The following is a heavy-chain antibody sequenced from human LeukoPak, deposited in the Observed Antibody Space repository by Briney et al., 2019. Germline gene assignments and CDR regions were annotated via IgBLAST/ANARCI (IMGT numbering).Heavy chain of an antibody. CDR2: LNLDGSTT. V-gene: IGHV3-74*01. CDR3: ARESSGSYWG. CDR1: GFIFSKHW. Sequence: PGGSLRVSCVASGFIFSKHWMHWVRHAPGKGLGWVSRLNLDGSTTSYADSVKGRFTISRDNAKNTLYLQMNSLRVDDTGVYYCARESSGSYWGWGQGTLVTVSS. D-gene: IGHD3-10*01. J-gene: IGHJ4*02.